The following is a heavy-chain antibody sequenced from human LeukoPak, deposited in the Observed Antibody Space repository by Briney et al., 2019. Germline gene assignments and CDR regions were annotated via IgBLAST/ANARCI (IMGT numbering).Heavy chain of an antibody. D-gene: IGHD3-22*01. Sequence: SETLSLTCTVSGGSISSSSYYWGWIRQPPGKGLEWIGSIYYSGSTYYNPSLKSRVTISVDTSKNQFSLKLSSETAADTAVYYCARVALYYDSRRDYFDYWGQGTLVTVSS. J-gene: IGHJ4*02. CDR1: GGSISSSSYY. V-gene: IGHV4-39*07. CDR2: IYYSGST. CDR3: ARVALYYDSRRDYFDY.